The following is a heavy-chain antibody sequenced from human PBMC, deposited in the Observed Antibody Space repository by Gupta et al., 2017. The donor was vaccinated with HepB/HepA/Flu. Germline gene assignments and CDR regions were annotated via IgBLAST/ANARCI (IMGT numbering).Heavy chain of an antibody. J-gene: IGHJ6*04. V-gene: IGHV3-20*04. D-gene: IGHD3/OR15-3a*01. CDR3: ARRTGAFMDV. CDR2: INWNGENT. Sequence: EVQLVQSGGGVVRPGGSLRLFCAASGPMYENYGMSWVRQAPGKGLEWVSGINWNGENTAYVDSVKGRFTISRDNAKKSLYLQMNSLRVEDTALYYCARRTGAFMDVWGKGTMVTVSS. CDR1: GPMYENYG.